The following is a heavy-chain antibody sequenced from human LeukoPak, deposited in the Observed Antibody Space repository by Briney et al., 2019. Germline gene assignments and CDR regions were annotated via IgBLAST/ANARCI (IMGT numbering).Heavy chain of an antibody. D-gene: IGHD3-3*01. Sequence: ASVKVSCKASGYTFTSYDINWVRQAPGQGLEWMGWMNPNSGNTGYAQKFQGRVTMTRNTSISTAYMELSSLRSEDTAVYYCAREGNAPYYDFWSGYYNYGMDVWGQGTTVTVSS. CDR2: MNPNSGNT. V-gene: IGHV1-8*01. CDR3: AREGNAPYYDFWSGYYNYGMDV. J-gene: IGHJ6*02. CDR1: GYTFTSYD.